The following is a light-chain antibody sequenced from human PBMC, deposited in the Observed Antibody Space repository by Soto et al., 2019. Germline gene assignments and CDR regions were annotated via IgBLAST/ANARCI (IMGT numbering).Light chain of an antibody. CDR2: GVS. CDR1: SSDVGDYNY. V-gene: IGLV2-14*03. CDR3: GTYRPISNFV. Sequence: QSVLTQPASVSGSPGQSVTISCTGTSSDVGDYNYVSWYQQHPGKAPKFIIYGVSNRPSGVSDRFYGSKSGNTASLTISGLQAEDEADYYCGTYRPISNFVFGTGTKVTVL. J-gene: IGLJ1*01.